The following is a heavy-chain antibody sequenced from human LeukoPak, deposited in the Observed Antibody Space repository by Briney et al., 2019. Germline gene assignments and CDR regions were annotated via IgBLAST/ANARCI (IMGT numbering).Heavy chain of an antibody. CDR2: INTKGET. CDR1: GVSMSAYQ. J-gene: IGHJ4*02. Sequence: SSETLSLTCTVSGVSMSAYQWSWVRQSPEKGLEWIGCINTKGETSYNPSLKSRVTTSVDTSKSQFSLRLTSVTAADTAVYYCATSNDAKIAPFDHWGQGAPVTVSS. V-gene: IGHV4-4*09. D-gene: IGHD2-21*01. CDR3: ATSNDAKIAPFDH.